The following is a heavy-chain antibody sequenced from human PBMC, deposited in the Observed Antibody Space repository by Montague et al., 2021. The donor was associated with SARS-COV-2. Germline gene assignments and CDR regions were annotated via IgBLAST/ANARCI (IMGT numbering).Heavy chain of an antibody. CDR1: GDSVSGDNVS. CDR2: TYYRSRWFD. V-gene: IGHV6-1*03. CDR3: ARHRITIFLGRMFDY. Sequence: CAISGDSVSGDNVSWNWIRQSPSRGLEWLGRTYYRSRWFDHYEVSMKGWISIKADTSKNQFSLKLSSVTAADTAVYYCARHRITIFLGRMFDYWGQGTLVTVSS. D-gene: IGHD3-9*01. J-gene: IGHJ4*02.